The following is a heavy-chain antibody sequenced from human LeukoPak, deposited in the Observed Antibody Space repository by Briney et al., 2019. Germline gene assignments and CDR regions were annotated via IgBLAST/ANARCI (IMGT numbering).Heavy chain of an antibody. CDR3: ARSLIAAAGTGYYYYMDV. J-gene: IGHJ6*03. CDR2: INHSGST. CDR1: GGSFSGYY. V-gene: IGHV4-34*01. D-gene: IGHD6-13*01. Sequence: SETLSLTCAVYGGSFSGYYWSWIRQPPGKGLEWIGEINHSGSTNYNPSLKSRVTISVDTSKNQFSLKLSSVTAADTAVYYCARSLIAAAGTGYYYYMDVWGKGTTVTVSS.